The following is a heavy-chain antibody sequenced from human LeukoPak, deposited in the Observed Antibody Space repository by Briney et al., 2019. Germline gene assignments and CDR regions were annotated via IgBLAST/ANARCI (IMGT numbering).Heavy chain of an antibody. J-gene: IGHJ3*02. CDR1: GLTLSNNF. CDR2: ISGSGGST. D-gene: IGHD1-26*01. V-gene: IGHV3-23*01. CDR3: AKNTGDGSSDDAFDI. Sequence: PGGSLRLSCAASGLTLSNNFMGWVRQAPGKGLEWVSAISGSGGSTYYADSVKGRFTISRDNSKNTLYLQMNSLRAEDTAVYYCAKNTGDGSSDDAFDIWGQGTMVTVSS.